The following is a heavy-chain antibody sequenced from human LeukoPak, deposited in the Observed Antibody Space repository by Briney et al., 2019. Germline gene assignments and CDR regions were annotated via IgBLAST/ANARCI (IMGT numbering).Heavy chain of an antibody. CDR2: IYSGGST. J-gene: IGHJ4*02. Sequence: PGGSLRLSCAASGFTFSSYAMSWVRQAPGKGLEWVSVIYSGGSTYYADSVKGRFTISRDNSKNPLYLQMNSLRAEDTAVYYCARDLLEDFWRGYFGYWGQGTLVTVSS. V-gene: IGHV3-66*02. D-gene: IGHD3-3*01. CDR3: ARDLLEDFWRGYFGY. CDR1: GFTFSSYA.